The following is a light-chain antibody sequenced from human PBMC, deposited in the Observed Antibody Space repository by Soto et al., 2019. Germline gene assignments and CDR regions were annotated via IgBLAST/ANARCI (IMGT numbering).Light chain of an antibody. CDR1: GSNIGNNY. J-gene: IGLJ3*02. Sequence: QSVLTQPPSVSAAPGQKVTISCSRSGSNIGNNYVSWYQHLPGTAPKLLIYEDNKRPSGMPDRFSGSKSATSATLGITQLQTGDEAYYYCVAWDNSLSAEVFGGGTKLTVL. CDR2: EDN. CDR3: VAWDNSLSAEV. V-gene: IGLV1-51*02.